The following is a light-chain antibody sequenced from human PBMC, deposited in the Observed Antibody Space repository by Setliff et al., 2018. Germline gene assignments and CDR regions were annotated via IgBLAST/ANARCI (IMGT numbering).Light chain of an antibody. CDR2: DVS. CDR1: SSDVGGYNY. Sequence: QSALTQPASVSGSPGQSITISCTGTSSDVGGYNYVSWYQQHPCKAPKLMIYDVSNRPSGVSNRFSGSKSGNTASLTISGLQAEDETDYYCSSYTSSSASYVFGTGTKVTV. V-gene: IGLV2-14*03. CDR3: SSYTSSSASYV. J-gene: IGLJ1*01.